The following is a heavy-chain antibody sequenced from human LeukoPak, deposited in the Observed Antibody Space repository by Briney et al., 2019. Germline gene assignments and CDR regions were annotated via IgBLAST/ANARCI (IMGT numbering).Heavy chain of an antibody. Sequence: GGSLRLSCAASGFTFSSYAMSWVRQAPGKGLEWVSAISGSGGSTYYADSVKGRFTISRDNSKNTLYLQMNSLRAEDTAVYYCARDGLALHYYYGMDVWGQGTTVTVSS. CDR1: GFTFSSYA. V-gene: IGHV3-23*01. CDR2: ISGSGGST. D-gene: IGHD2-15*01. J-gene: IGHJ6*02. CDR3: ARDGLALHYYYGMDV.